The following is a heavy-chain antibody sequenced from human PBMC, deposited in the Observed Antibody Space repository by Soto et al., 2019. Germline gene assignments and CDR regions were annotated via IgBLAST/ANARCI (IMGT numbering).Heavy chain of an antibody. J-gene: IGHJ6*02. V-gene: IGHV1-18*04. CDR3: ARDGIVVVVAATPPYYYGMDV. D-gene: IGHD2-15*01. Sequence: ASVKVSCKASGYTFTSYGISWVRQAPGQGLEWMGLISAYNGNTNYAQKLQGRVTMTTDTSTSTAYMELRSLRSDDTAVYYCARDGIVVVVAATPPYYYGMDVWGQGTTVTVSS. CDR2: ISAYNGNT. CDR1: GYTFTSYG.